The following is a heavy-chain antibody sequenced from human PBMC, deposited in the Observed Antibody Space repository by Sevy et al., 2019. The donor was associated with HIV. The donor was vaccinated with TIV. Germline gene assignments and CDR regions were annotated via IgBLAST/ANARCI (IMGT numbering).Heavy chain of an antibody. Sequence: SQTLSLTCTVSGGSISSYYWSWIRQPPGKGLEWIGYIYYSGSTNYNPSLKSRVTISVDTSKNQFSLKLSSVTAADTAVYYCAREGTTYFDYWGQGTLVTVSS. CDR3: AREGTTYFDY. CDR2: IYYSGST. CDR1: GGSISSYY. J-gene: IGHJ4*02. V-gene: IGHV4-59*01. D-gene: IGHD1-7*01.